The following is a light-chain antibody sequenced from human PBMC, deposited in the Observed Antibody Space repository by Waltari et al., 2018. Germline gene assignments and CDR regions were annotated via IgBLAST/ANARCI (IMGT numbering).Light chain of an antibody. CDR2: VNSDGSH. Sequence: QLVLTQSPSASASLGASVTLTCTLRSGHRSNVIAWHQQQPEKGPQYLMKVNSDGSHSKGDEIPDRFSGSSSGAERYLTISNVQSEDEADYYCQTGGHGTWVFGGGTKLTVL. J-gene: IGLJ3*02. V-gene: IGLV4-69*01. CDR3: QTGGHGTWV. CDR1: SGHRSNV.